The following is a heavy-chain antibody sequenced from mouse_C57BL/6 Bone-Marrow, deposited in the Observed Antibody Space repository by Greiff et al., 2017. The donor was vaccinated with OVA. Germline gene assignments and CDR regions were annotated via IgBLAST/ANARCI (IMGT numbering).Heavy chain of an antibody. CDR3: ERLGYYYGSSPYLYFDG. CDR2: ISNGGGST. Sequence: EVQRVESGGGLVQPGGSLKLSCAASGFTFSDYYMYWVRQTPEQRLEWVAYISNGGGSTYYPDTVKGRFTISRDNAKNTLYLQMRRLKTEDTAMYYCERLGYYYGSSPYLYFDGWGTGTTVTVSS. CDR1: GFTFSDYY. V-gene: IGHV5-12*01. D-gene: IGHD1-1*01. J-gene: IGHJ1*03.